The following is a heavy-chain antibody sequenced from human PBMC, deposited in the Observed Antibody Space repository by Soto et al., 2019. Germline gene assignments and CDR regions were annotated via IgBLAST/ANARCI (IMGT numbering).Heavy chain of an antibody. CDR1: GFTFSSYA. V-gene: IGHV3-30-3*01. J-gene: IGHJ4*02. CDR3: AREGDVEYFDY. CDR2: ISYDGSNK. Sequence: QVQLVESGGGVVQPGRSLRLSCAASGFTFSSYAMHWVRQAPGKGLEWVAVISYDGSNKYYADSVKGRFTISRDNSKNTLYLQMNSLRAEDTAVYYWAREGDVEYFDYWGQGTLVTVSS. D-gene: IGHD3-16*01.